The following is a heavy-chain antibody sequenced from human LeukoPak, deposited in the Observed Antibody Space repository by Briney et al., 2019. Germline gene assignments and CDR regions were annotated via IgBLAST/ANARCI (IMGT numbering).Heavy chain of an antibody. J-gene: IGHJ6*03. CDR3: AGAPVMVRGAGPYYYMDV. Sequence: PSETLSLTCTVSGGSISSYYWSWIRQPPGKGLEWIGYIYYSGSTNYNPSLKSRVTISVDTSKNQFSLKLSSVTAADTAVYYCAGAPVMVRGAGPYYYMDVWGKGTTVTISS. CDR2: IYYSGST. CDR1: GGSISSYY. V-gene: IGHV4-59*01. D-gene: IGHD3-10*01.